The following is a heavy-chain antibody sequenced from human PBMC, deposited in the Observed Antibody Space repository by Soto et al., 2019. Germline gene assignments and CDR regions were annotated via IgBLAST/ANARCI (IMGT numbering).Heavy chain of an antibody. D-gene: IGHD3-10*01. Sequence: GGSLRLSCAASGFTFSSYAMHWVRQAPGKGLEWVAVISYDGSNKYYADSVKGRFTISRDNSKNTLYLQMNSLRGEDMAVYYCARTGQKFVYDAFDIWSQGTMVTVSS. V-gene: IGHV3-30-3*01. CDR3: ARTGQKFVYDAFDI. J-gene: IGHJ3*02. CDR1: GFTFSSYA. CDR2: ISYDGSNK.